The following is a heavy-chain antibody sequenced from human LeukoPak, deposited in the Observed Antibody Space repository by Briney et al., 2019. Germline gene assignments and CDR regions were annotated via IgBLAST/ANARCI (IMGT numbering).Heavy chain of an antibody. Sequence: SETLSLTCTVSGGSISSSSYYWGWIRQPPGKGLEWIGSIYYSGSTYYNPSLKSRVTISVDTSKNQFSLKLSSVTAADTAVYYCATIDYYDSSGYHGVIDYWGQGTLVPVSS. CDR2: IYYSGST. D-gene: IGHD3-22*01. V-gene: IGHV4-39*01. CDR1: GGSISSSSYY. CDR3: ATIDYYDSSGYHGVIDY. J-gene: IGHJ4*02.